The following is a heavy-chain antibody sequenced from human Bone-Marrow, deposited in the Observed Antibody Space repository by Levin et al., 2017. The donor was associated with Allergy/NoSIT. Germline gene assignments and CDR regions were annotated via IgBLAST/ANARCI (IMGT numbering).Heavy chain of an antibody. CDR3: ARQRFSGPGPQFDS. CDR2: INYSGSS. J-gene: IGHJ4*02. D-gene: IGHD1-26*01. Sequence: NASETLSLTCTVSGGSVSNTYFYWGWIRQPPGKGLEWIGNINYSGSSYYNSSLKNRVTISLDTSKNQFSLTLNSVTATDTAVYYCARQRFSGPGPQFDSWGQGTLVTVSS. CDR1: GGSVSNTYFY. V-gene: IGHV4-39*01.